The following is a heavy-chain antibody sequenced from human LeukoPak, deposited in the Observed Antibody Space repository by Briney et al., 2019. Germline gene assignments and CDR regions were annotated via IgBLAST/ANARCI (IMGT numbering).Heavy chain of an antibody. J-gene: IGHJ4*02. CDR1: GFTFDDYG. D-gene: IGHD1-26*01. CDR3: ARDSGRWGGSYLPDY. V-gene: IGHV3-20*04. Sequence: GGSLRLSCAASGFTFDDYGMSWVRQAPGKGLEWVSGINWNGGSTGYADSVKGRFTISRDNAKNSLYLQMNSLRAEDTALYYCARDSGRWGGSYLPDYWGQGTLVTVSS. CDR2: INWNGGST.